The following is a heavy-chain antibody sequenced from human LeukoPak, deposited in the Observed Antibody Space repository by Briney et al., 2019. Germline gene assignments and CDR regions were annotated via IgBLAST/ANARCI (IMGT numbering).Heavy chain of an antibody. CDR2: IYISGST. Sequence: ASETLSLTCTVSGGSINNYYWSWIRQPAGKGLEWIGRIYISGSTYYNPSLMSRVTMSVDTSKNQFSLKLSSVTAADTAVYYCARDAYYYDDSGYYINDYWGQGTLVTVSS. J-gene: IGHJ4*02. CDR3: ARDAYYYDDSGYYINDY. D-gene: IGHD3-22*01. V-gene: IGHV4-4*07. CDR1: GGSINNYY.